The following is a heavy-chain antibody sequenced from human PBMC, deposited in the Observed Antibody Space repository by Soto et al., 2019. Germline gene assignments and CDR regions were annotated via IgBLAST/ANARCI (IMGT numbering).Heavy chain of an antibody. CDR1: GGSISSSSYY. D-gene: IGHD6-19*01. J-gene: IGHJ4*02. Sequence: SETLSLTCTVSGGSISSSSYYWGWIRQPPGKGLEWIGSIYYSGSTYYNPSLKSRVTISVDTSKNQFSLKLSSVTAADTAVYYCARRGSGIAVSGVDYWGQGTLVTVSS. V-gene: IGHV4-39*01. CDR2: IYYSGST. CDR3: ARRGSGIAVSGVDY.